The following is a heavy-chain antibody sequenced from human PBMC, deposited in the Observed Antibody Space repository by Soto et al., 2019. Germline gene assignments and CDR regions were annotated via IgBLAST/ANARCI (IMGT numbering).Heavy chain of an antibody. Sequence: QVQLVESGGGVVQPGRSLRLSCAASGFTFSSYAMHWVRQAPGKGLEWVAVISYDGSNKYYADSVKGRFTISRDNSKNTLYLQMNSLRAEDTAVYYCARRGYSSPAVVDYWGQGTLVTVSS. J-gene: IGHJ4*02. CDR1: GFTFSSYA. D-gene: IGHD6-13*01. CDR2: ISYDGSNK. CDR3: ARRGYSSPAVVDY. V-gene: IGHV3-30-3*01.